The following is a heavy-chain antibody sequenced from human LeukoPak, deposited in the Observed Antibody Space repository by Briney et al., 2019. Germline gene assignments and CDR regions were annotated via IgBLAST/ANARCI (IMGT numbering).Heavy chain of an antibody. J-gene: IGHJ4*02. CDR3: ARVAFLTGYYHFDY. CDR2: INPNSGGT. D-gene: IGHD3-9*01. CDR1: GYTFTGYY. V-gene: IGHV1-2*02. Sequence: GASVKVSCKASGYTFTGYYMHWVRQAPGQGLEWMGWINPNSGGTNYAQKFQGRVTMTRDTSISTAYMELSRLRSDDTAVYYCARVAFLTGYYHFDYWGQGTLVTVSS.